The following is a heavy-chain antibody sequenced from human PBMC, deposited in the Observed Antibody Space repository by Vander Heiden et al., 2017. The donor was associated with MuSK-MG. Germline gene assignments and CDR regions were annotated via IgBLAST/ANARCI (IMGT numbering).Heavy chain of an antibody. CDR3: ARHVGGYYYYMDV. CDR2: IYYSGST. CDR1: GGSISSSGYY. Sequence: QLQLQESGPGLVTPSETLSLTCTVSGGSISSSGYYWGWIRQPPGKGLDWIGSIYYSGSTYYNPSHDSRVIISVDTSKNQFSLKLSSVTAADTAVYYCARHVGGYYYYMDVWGKGTTVTVSS. V-gene: IGHV4-39*01. J-gene: IGHJ6*03. D-gene: IGHD2-15*01.